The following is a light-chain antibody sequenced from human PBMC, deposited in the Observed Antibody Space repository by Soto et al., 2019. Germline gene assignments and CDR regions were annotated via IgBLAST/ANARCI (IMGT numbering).Light chain of an antibody. CDR2: GAS. J-gene: IGKJ1*01. CDR1: QRVSSSY. Sequence: EIVLTQSPGTLSLSPGERATLSCRASQRVSSSYLAWYQQNRGQAPRLLIYGASSRAPGIPDRFGGSGSGTDFTLTISRLEPEDFAVYYCQQYGSSRWTFGQGTKVEIK. CDR3: QQYGSSRWT. V-gene: IGKV3-20*01.